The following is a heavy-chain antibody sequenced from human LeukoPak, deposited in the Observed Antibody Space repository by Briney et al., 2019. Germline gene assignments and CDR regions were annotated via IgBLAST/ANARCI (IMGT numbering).Heavy chain of an antibody. Sequence: GGSLRLSCAASGFTFSSYAMSWVRQAPGKGLEWVAGFSGKGDTTYYAESVRGRFTISRDTSKNTLYLQMNSLRADDTAVYYCGRDPYYNDSSAYYPFDYWGQGTLVTVSS. CDR1: GFTFSSYA. D-gene: IGHD3-22*01. CDR2: FSGKGDTT. CDR3: GRDPYYNDSSAYYPFDY. J-gene: IGHJ4*02. V-gene: IGHV3-23*01.